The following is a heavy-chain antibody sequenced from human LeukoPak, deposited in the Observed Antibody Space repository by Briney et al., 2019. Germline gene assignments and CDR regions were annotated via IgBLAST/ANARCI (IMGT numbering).Heavy chain of an antibody. CDR2: ISSSGSAI. V-gene: IGHV3-48*03. CDR3: AREKASTTGATDYDY. Sequence: GGSLRLSCVASGFIFRAYEMTWVRQAPGKGLERVSYISSSGSAIHYAESVKGRFTISRDDAKNSLYMQMNSLRAEDTAVYYCAREKASTTGATDYDYWGQGTLVTVSS. J-gene: IGHJ4*02. CDR1: GFIFRAYE. D-gene: IGHD1-1*01.